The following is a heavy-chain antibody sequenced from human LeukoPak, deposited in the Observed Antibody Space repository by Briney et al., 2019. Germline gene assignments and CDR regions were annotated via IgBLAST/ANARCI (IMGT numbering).Heavy chain of an antibody. J-gene: IGHJ5*02. D-gene: IGHD3-10*01. CDR2: IYHSGST. V-gene: IGHV4-30-2*01. CDR1: GGSISSGGYS. CDR3: ARGHGSGSYYTWFDP. Sequence: SQTLSLTCAVSGGSISSGGYSWSWIRQPPGKGLDWIVYIYHSGSTYYNPSLKSRVTISVDRSKNQFSLKLSSVTAADTAVYYCARGHGSGSYYTWFDPWGQGTLVTVSS.